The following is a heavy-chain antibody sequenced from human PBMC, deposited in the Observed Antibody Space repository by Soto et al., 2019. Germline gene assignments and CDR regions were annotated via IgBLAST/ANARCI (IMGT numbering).Heavy chain of an antibody. CDR2: INPDNGNT. Sequence: ASVKVSCKASGYTFTRYTMNWVRQAPRQRLEWMGWINPDNGNTKSSQKFQDRVIITRDTSASTAYMDLSSLRSEDTAVYYCARGIATGQLDPWGQGTLVTVSS. CDR3: ARGIATGQLDP. CDR1: GYTFTRYT. J-gene: IGHJ5*02. V-gene: IGHV1-3*01. D-gene: IGHD2-15*01.